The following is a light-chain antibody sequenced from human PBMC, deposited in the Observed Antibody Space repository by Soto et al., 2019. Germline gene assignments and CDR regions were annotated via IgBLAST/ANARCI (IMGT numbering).Light chain of an antibody. Sequence: QSALTQPPSVSGAPGQRVTISCTGSSSNIGAGYDVHWYQQLPGTAPKLLIYGNSNRPSGVPDRFSGSKSGTSASLAITGLQAEDEADYYCQSHDSSLSGPVVFGGGTQLTVL. CDR2: GNS. V-gene: IGLV1-40*01. CDR1: SSNIGAGYD. J-gene: IGLJ2*01. CDR3: QSHDSSLSGPVV.